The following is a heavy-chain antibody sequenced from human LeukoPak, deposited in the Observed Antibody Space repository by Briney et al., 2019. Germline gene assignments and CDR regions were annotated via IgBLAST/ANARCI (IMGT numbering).Heavy chain of an antibody. CDR2: IRYDGSNK. D-gene: IGHD2-15*01. CDR3: AKDQRCSGGSCYPYYFDY. J-gene: IGHJ4*02. V-gene: IGHV3-30*02. Sequence: GSLRLSCAASGFTFSSYGMHWVRQAPGKGLEWVAFIRYDGSNKYYADSVKGRFTISRDNSKNTLYLQMNSLRAEDTAVYYCAKDQRCSGGSCYPYYFDYWGQGTLVTVSS. CDR1: GFTFSSYG.